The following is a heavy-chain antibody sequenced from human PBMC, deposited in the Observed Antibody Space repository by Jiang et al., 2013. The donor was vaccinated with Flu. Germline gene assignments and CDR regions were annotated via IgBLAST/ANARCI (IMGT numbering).Heavy chain of an antibody. CDR3: AKDVRKGWYFDL. V-gene: IGHV3-23*01. J-gene: IGHJ2*01. D-gene: IGHD2/OR15-2a*01. Sequence: SAISGSGGSTYYADSVKGRFTISRDNSKNTLYLQMNSLRAEDTAVYYCAKDVRKGWYFDLWGRGTLVTVSS. CDR2: ISGSGGST.